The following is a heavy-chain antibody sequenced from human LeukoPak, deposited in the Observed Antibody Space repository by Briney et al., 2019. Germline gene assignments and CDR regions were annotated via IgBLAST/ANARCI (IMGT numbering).Heavy chain of an antibody. CDR3: ARESGSYYYYYYYMDV. Sequence: PSETLSLTCTVSGYSISSGYYWGWIRQPPGKGLEWIGSIYHSGSTYYNPSLKSRVTISVDTSKNQFSLKLSSVTAADTAVYYCARESGSYYYYYYYMDVWGKGTTVTVSS. CDR2: IYHSGST. CDR1: GYSISSGYY. V-gene: IGHV4-38-2*02. J-gene: IGHJ6*03. D-gene: IGHD1-26*01.